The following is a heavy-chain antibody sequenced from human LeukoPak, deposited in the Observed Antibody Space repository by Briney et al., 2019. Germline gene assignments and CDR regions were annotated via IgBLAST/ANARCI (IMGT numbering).Heavy chain of an antibody. Sequence: ASVTVSCKASGYTFVNYNINWVRQAPGQGLEWMGWISCYNGNTNYAQKFQGRVTMTTDTSTSTAYMELRSLRSDDTAIYYCARDRAVGIAADWGQGTLVTVSS. CDR2: ISCYNGNT. V-gene: IGHV1-18*01. D-gene: IGHD6-13*01. CDR1: GYTFVNYN. CDR3: ARDRAVGIAAD. J-gene: IGHJ4*02.